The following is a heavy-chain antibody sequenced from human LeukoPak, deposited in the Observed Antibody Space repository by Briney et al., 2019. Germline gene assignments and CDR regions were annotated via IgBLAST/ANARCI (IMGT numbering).Heavy chain of an antibody. D-gene: IGHD6-13*01. CDR2: IYYSGST. J-gene: IGHJ4*02. V-gene: IGHV4-59*01. CDR3: ASGTPAAGPYYFDY. Sequence: PSETLSLTCTVSGGSISSYYWSWIRQPPGKGLEWIGYIYYSGSTNYNPSLKSRVTIPVDTSKNQFSLKLSSVTAADTAVYYCASGTPAAGPYYFDYWGQGTLVTVSS. CDR1: GGSISSYY.